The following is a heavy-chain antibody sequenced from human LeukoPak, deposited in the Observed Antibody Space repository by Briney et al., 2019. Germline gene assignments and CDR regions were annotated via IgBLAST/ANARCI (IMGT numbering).Heavy chain of an antibody. V-gene: IGHV4-4*07. CDR1: GGSISSYG. J-gene: IGHJ4*02. D-gene: IGHD3-10*01. CDR2: IYSSGVT. Sequence: SETLSLTCTVSGGSISSYGRSWIRQPAGKGLEWIGRIYSSGVTSYNPSLESRVTPSVATSKTQVSLKLSSVTPAETAVYYCARGSFGSGSYYPCDDFRGQGTLVTVSS. CDR3: ARGSFGSGSYYPCDDF.